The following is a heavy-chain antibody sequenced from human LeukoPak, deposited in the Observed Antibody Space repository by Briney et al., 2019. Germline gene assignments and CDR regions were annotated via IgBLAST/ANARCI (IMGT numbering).Heavy chain of an antibody. J-gene: IGHJ4*02. CDR1: GFTFSSYS. Sequence: GGSPRLSCAASGFTFSSYSMNWVRQAPGKGLEWVSSISSSSSYIYYADSVKGRFTISRDNAKNSLYLQMNSLRAEDTAVYYCARDASTRSSDYWGQGTLVTVSS. CDR3: ARDASTRSSDY. V-gene: IGHV3-21*01. CDR2: ISSSSSYI.